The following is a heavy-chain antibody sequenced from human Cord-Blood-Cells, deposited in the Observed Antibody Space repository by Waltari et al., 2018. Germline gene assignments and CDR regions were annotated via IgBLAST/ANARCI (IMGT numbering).Heavy chain of an antibody. CDR1: GFTFSNAW. D-gene: IGHD3-10*01. Sequence: EVQLVESGGGLVKPGGSLRLSCAASGFTFSNAWMSWVRQAPGKGLEWVGRIKSKTDGGTTDYAAPVKGRFTISRDDSKNTLYLQMNSLKTEDTAVYYCTTDGYYYGSGSYYYFDYWGQGTLVTVSS. J-gene: IGHJ4*02. CDR3: TTDGYYYGSGSYYYFDY. CDR2: IKSKTDGGTT. V-gene: IGHV3-15*01.